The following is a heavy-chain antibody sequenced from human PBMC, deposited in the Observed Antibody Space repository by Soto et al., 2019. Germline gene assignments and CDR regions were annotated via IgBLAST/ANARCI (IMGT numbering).Heavy chain of an antibody. CDR1: GGTFSKYA. J-gene: IGHJ6*04. Sequence: QVQLVQSGAEMQQPGASVRVSCKASGGTFSKYAFSWVRQAPGQGLEWLGGTIPMYGTPNYAQKFQGRVAISADESTATVYMELSSLRSEDTAVYFCARPLRDRNYFYGMAVWSKGSTVTVSS. D-gene: IGHD3-22*01. CDR3: ARPLRDRNYFYGMAV. CDR2: TIPMYGTP. V-gene: IGHV1-69*01.